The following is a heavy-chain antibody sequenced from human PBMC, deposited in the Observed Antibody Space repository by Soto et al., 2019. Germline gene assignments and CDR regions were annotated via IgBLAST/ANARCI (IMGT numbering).Heavy chain of an antibody. V-gene: IGHV3-33*01. CDR1: GFTFSSYG. Sequence: QVQLVESGGGVVQPGRSLRLSCAASGFTFSSYGMHWVRQAPGKGLEWVAVIWYDGSNKYYADSVKGRFTISRDNSKNTLYLQMNSLRAEDTAVYYCARDLVVEHLAYYYGMDVWGQGTTVTVSS. CDR3: ARDLVVEHLAYYYGMDV. J-gene: IGHJ6*02. D-gene: IGHD2-15*01. CDR2: IWYDGSNK.